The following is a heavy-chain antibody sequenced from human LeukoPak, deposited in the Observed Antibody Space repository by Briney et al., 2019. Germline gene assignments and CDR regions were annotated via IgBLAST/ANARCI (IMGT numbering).Heavy chain of an antibody. CDR3: TTKRGVATTEAHYYYFDY. V-gene: IGHV3-15*01. CDR2: IKRKIEGGAT. J-gene: IGHJ4*02. Sequence: GGSLRLSCAASGITLTNAWMSWVRQAPGKGLEWVGRIKRKIEGGATDYAAPVKGRFTISRDESTNTLYLQMNSLKTEDTAVYYCTTKRGVATTEAHYYYFDYWGQGTLVTVSS. CDR1: GITLTNAW. D-gene: IGHD3-10*01.